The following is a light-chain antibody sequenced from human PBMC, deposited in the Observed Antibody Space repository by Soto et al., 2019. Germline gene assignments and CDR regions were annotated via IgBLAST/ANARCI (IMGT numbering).Light chain of an antibody. CDR1: GNNY. Sequence: QSVLTQPPSVSAAPGQKVTISCSGIGNNYVSWYQQLPGTAPKLLIYDNNKRPSGIPDRFSGSKSGTSATLGITGLQTGDEADYYCGTWDSSLSAGPNWVIGGGTKLTVL. J-gene: IGLJ3*02. V-gene: IGLV1-51*01. CDR3: GTWDSSLSAGPNWV. CDR2: DNN.